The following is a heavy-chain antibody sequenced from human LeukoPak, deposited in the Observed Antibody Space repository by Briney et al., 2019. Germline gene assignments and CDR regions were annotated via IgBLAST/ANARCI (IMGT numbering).Heavy chain of an antibody. V-gene: IGHV1-8*02. Sequence: ASVKVSCKASGGTFSSYAISWVRQAPGQGLEWMGWMNPNSGNTGYAQKFQGRVTMTRNTSISTAYMELSSLRSEDTAVYYCARVRGRYSSSWYPDYWGQGTLVTVSS. J-gene: IGHJ4*02. CDR2: MNPNSGNT. CDR3: ARVRGRYSSSWYPDY. CDR1: GGTFSSYA. D-gene: IGHD6-13*01.